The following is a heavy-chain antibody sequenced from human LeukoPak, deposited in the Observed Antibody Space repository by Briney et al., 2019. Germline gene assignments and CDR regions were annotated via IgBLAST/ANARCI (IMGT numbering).Heavy chain of an antibody. CDR3: AKYLLFSGIAANGMDV. CDR2: ISGSGGSS. Sequence: AGSLRLSCAASGFTFSSYAMSWGGHAPGQGLGWVSAISGSGGSSYYTHSVNGRFTISRDNTKNTLYLQMNSLRAEDTAVYYCAKYLLFSGIAANGMDVWGQGTPVTVSS. J-gene: IGHJ6*02. V-gene: IGHV3-23*01. D-gene: IGHD6-25*01. CDR1: GFTFSSYA.